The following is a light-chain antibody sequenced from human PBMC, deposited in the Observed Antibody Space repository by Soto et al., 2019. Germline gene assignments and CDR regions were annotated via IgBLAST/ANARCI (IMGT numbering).Light chain of an antibody. Sequence: EIVMTQDPVSLSVSPGERVTVSCRASQAIRTNLAWYQQKVGQAPRLLIYGSSSRATEIPARFSGSESGTEFTLTISSLQSEDFAVYYCQQYNHWPPGYTFGQGTKLQI. CDR1: QAIRTN. CDR3: QQYNHWPPGYT. V-gene: IGKV3-15*01. J-gene: IGKJ2*01. CDR2: GSS.